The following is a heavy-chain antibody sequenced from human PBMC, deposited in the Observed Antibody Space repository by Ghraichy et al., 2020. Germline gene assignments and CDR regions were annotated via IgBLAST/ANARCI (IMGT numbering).Heavy chain of an antibody. V-gene: IGHV4-39*01. CDR2: IYYSGST. Sequence: SETLSLTCTFSGGSISSGTYYCGWIRQPPGKGLEWIGRIYYSGSTYYNPSLKSRVTMSVDTSKNQFSLKLNSVTAADTAVYYCARKRGYSYGYGYWGQGTLVTVSS. J-gene: IGHJ4*02. D-gene: IGHD5-18*01. CDR1: GGSISSGTYY. CDR3: ARKRGYSYGYGY.